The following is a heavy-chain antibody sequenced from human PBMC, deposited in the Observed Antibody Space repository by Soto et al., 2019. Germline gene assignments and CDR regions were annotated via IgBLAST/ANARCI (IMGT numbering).Heavy chain of an antibody. Sequence: SLRLSCAASGFIVSSNHMIWVRQAPGKGPEWVSLIYSNGGTYYADSVKGRFIISRDNSKNTLHLQMNSLRVEDTAVYYCARVLSGIDYWGQGTLVTVSS. J-gene: IGHJ4*02. CDR2: IYSNGGT. V-gene: IGHV3-53*01. CDR3: ARVLSGIDY. D-gene: IGHD3-9*01. CDR1: GFIVSSNH.